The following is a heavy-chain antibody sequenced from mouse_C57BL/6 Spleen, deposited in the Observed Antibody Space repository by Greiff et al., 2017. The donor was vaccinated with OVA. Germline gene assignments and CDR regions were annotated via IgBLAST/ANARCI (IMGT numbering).Heavy chain of an antibody. Sequence: VQLQQPGAELVRPGSSVKLSCKASGYTFTSYWMHWVKQRPIQGLEWIGNIDPSDSETHYNQKFKDKATLTVDKSSSTAYMQLSSLTSEDSAVDYCARASSGYVLFDYWGQGTTLTVSS. J-gene: IGHJ2*01. CDR1: GYTFTSYW. CDR2: IDPSDSET. D-gene: IGHD3-2*02. CDR3: ARASSGYVLFDY. V-gene: IGHV1-52*01.